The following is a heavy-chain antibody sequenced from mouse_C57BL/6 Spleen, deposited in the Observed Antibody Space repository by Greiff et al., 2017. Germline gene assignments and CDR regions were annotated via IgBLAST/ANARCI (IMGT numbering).Heavy chain of an antibody. V-gene: IGHV14-2*01. J-gene: IGHJ2*01. CDR1: GFNFKDYY. CDR2: IDPDDGET. Sequence: VQLQQSGAELVKPGASVKLSCTASGFNFKDYYMHWVKQRTEQGLEWIGRIDPDDGETKYAQKFQGKATITTDTSSNTAYLQLSSLTSEDTAVYYVARTASYFDYWGQGTTLTGSS. CDR3: ARTASYFDY.